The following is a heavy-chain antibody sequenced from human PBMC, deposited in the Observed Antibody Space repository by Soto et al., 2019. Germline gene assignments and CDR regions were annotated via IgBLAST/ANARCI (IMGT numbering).Heavy chain of an antibody. CDR1: GGSISSYY. D-gene: IGHD2-15*01. J-gene: IGHJ4*02. Sequence: SETLSLTCTVSGGSISSYYWSWIRQPPGKGLEWIGYIYYSGSTNYNPSLKSRVTISVDTSKNQFSLKLSSVTAADTAVYYCARAWFSATPRVWYFDYWGQGTLVTVSS. CDR2: IYYSGST. CDR3: ARAWFSATPRVWYFDY. V-gene: IGHV4-59*01.